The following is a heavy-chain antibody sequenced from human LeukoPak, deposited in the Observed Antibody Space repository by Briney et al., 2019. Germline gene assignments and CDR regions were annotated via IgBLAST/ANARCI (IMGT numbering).Heavy chain of an antibody. J-gene: IGHJ4*02. Sequence: GGSLRLSCAASGFSFISYGMHWVRQAPGKGLEWVGVISDDGRRKDYADSVKGRFTISRDNSKDTLYLQMNSLRAEDTAVYYCAKRPSDYGDYVTYFDYWGQGTLVTVSS. D-gene: IGHD4-17*01. CDR3: AKRPSDYGDYVTYFDY. CDR2: ISDDGRRK. V-gene: IGHV3-30*18. CDR1: GFSFISYG.